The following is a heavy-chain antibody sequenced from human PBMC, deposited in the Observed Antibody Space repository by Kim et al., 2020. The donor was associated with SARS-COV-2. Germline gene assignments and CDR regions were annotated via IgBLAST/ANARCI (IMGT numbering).Heavy chain of an antibody. Sequence: ASVKVSCKASGYTFTSYDINWVRQATGQGLEWTGWMNPNSGNTGYAQKFQGRVTMTRNTSISTAYMELSSLRSEDTAVYYCASRIAAAGHGGWYFDLWGRGTLVTVSS. V-gene: IGHV1-8*01. CDR2: MNPNSGNT. D-gene: IGHD6-13*01. J-gene: IGHJ2*01. CDR3: ASRIAAAGHGGWYFDL. CDR1: GYTFTSYD.